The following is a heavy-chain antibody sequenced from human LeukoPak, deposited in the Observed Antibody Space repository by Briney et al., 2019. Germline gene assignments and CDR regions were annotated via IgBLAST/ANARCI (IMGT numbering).Heavy chain of an antibody. CDR2: ISYNGNDK. CDR1: RFTFNDYG. J-gene: IGHJ4*02. D-gene: IGHD2-15*01. Sequence: GGSLRLSCAASRFTFNDYGMHWVRLAPGKGLEWVAVISYNGNDKYYAGSVRGRFTISRDNSKSTLYLQMSGLRAEDTAVYYCAGRSGGSPFLPPHYWGQGTLVSVSS. V-gene: IGHV3-30*03. CDR3: AGRSGGSPFLPPHY.